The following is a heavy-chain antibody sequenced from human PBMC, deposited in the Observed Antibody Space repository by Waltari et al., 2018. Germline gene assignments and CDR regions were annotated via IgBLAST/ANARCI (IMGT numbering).Heavy chain of an antibody. D-gene: IGHD6-13*01. J-gene: IGHJ3*02. Sequence: QLQLQESGPGLVKPSETLSLTCTVSGGSISSSSYYWGWIRQPPGKGLEWIGSIYYRGGTYYNPSLKGRVTISVDTSKSQFALKLSSVTAAETAVYYCAGGYEAAGKNAFDIWGQGTMVTVSS. CDR1: GGSISSSSYY. CDR3: AGGYEAAGKNAFDI. V-gene: IGHV4-39*01. CDR2: IYYRGGT.